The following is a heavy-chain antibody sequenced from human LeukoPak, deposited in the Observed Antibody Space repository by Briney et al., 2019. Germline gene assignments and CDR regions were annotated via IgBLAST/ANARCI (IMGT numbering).Heavy chain of an antibody. D-gene: IGHD4-17*01. CDR3: AINGDYFDY. CDR1: GGSVSSGSYY. CDR2: IKYSGST. Sequence: SETLSLTCTASGGSVSSGSYYWSCIRQPPGKGLEWIGYIKYSGSTNYNPSLKSRVTISVDTSKNQFSLKLSSVTAADTAVYYCAINGDYFDYWGQGTLVTVSS. J-gene: IGHJ4*02. V-gene: IGHV4-61*01.